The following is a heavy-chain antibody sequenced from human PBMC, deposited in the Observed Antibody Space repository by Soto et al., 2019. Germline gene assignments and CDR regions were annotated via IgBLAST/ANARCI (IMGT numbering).Heavy chain of an antibody. CDR2: IYYSGST. CDR3: ARRHGYYFDY. V-gene: IGHV4-59*08. Sequence: SETLSLTCTVSGGSISSYYWSWIRQPPGKGLEWIGYIYYSGSTNYNPSLKSRVTISVDTSKNQLSLKLSSVTAADTAVYYCARRHGYYFDYWGQGTLVTVSS. J-gene: IGHJ4*02. CDR1: GGSISSYY.